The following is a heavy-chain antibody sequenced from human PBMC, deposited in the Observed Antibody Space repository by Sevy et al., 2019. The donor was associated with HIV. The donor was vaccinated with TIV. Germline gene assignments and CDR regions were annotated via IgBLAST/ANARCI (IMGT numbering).Heavy chain of an antibody. CDR3: ARAVEDYSDSSGWDWYFDL. V-gene: IGHV3-66*01. Sequence: GGSLRLSCAVSGITVSSNYMGWVRQAPGKGLQWVSGIFASSNTHFADSVKGRFSISGDNSKNTLSLQMNSLSAEDTAVYYCARAVEDYSDSSGWDWYFDLWGRGTLVTVSS. CDR2: IFASSNT. CDR1: GITVSSNY. J-gene: IGHJ2*01. D-gene: IGHD3-22*01.